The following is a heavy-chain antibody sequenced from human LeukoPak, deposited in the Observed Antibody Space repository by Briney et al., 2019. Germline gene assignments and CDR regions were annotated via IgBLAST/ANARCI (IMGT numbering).Heavy chain of an antibody. CDR2: ISTNNGNT. J-gene: IGHJ4*01. CDR3: ARPDVSQGITI. Sequence: GASVKVSCKASGYTFTSSGISWVRQAPGQGLQWMGWISTNNGNTNYAQKFQGRVTMTRDTPTSTAYMELRSLRPDDTAVYYCARPDVSQGITIWGHGTLVTVSS. V-gene: IGHV1-18*01. CDR1: GYTFTSSG. D-gene: IGHD3-10*01.